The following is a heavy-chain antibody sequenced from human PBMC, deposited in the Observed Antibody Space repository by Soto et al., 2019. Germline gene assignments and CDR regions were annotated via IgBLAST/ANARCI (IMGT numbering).Heavy chain of an antibody. CDR1: DESISRWY. V-gene: IGHV4-59*08. Sequence: SETRSLKCPVGDESISRWYPCYIKKPPGKGLGWNGFIYYTGNTKYNPSLKSRVTISIDTSKSLFSRKLNSVTAADTAVYYCARRIIALEIFDFWAPGTVFTV. CDR3: ARRIIALEIFDF. CDR2: IYYTGNT. D-gene: IGHD3-10*01. J-gene: IGHJ4*02.